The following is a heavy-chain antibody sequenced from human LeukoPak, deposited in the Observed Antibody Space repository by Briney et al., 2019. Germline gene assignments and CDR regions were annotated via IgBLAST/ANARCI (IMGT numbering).Heavy chain of an antibody. Sequence: PGGSLRLSCAASGFTFSSYAMHWVRQAPGKGLEWVAVISYDGSNKYYADSVKGRFTISRDNSKNTLYLQMNSLRAEDTAVYYCARSPLLWFGETDAFDIWGQGTMVTVSS. CDR2: ISYDGSNK. CDR3: ARSPLLWFGETDAFDI. V-gene: IGHV3-30-3*01. J-gene: IGHJ3*02. CDR1: GFTFSSYA. D-gene: IGHD3-10*01.